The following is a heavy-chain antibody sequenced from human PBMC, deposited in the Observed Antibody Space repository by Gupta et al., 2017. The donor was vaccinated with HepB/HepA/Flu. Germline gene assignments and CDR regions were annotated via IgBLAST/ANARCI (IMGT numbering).Heavy chain of an antibody. CDR3: ARGARSRKYRGYFDL. D-gene: IGHD2/OR15-2a*01. J-gene: IGHJ2*01. Sequence: EVQLVDSGGGLVQPGGSLRLSCVVSGFIFSSYEMNWVRQAPGKGLEWLSYISSSGSIISYADSVEGRFTISRDNANNSLFLQINSLRAGDTALYYCARGARSRKYRGYFDLWGRGTLVTVSS. V-gene: IGHV3-48*03. CDR2: ISSSGSII. CDR1: GFIFSSYE.